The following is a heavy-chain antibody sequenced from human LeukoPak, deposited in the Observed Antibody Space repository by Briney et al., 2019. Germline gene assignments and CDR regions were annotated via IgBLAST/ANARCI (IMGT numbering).Heavy chain of an antibody. Sequence: PSETLSLTCTISGGSVTSGGYYWSWIRQHPGKGLEWIGDIYYSGSTYYNQAVNSRVTISVDTSKNQFSLNLSSVTAADTAVYYCARDSHAVAGYNWFDPWGQGTLVTVSS. CDR1: GGSVTSGGYY. V-gene: IGHV4-31*03. D-gene: IGHD6-19*01. J-gene: IGHJ5*02. CDR2: IYYSGST. CDR3: ARDSHAVAGYNWFDP.